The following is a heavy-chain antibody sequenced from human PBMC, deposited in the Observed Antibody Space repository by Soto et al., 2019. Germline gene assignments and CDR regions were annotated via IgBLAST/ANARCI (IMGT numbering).Heavy chain of an antibody. CDR3: ARRSGYYFDY. Sequence: QVQLQESGPGLVKPSETLSLTCTVSGGSISSYDWSWILQPPGKGLEWIGYIYYSGSTNYNPSLKSRDTISVATYKHQLALRLSSVTAADTAVYCGARRSGYYFDYWGQGTLVTVSS. J-gene: IGHJ4*02. CDR2: IYYSGST. V-gene: IGHV4-59*08. CDR1: GGSISSYD.